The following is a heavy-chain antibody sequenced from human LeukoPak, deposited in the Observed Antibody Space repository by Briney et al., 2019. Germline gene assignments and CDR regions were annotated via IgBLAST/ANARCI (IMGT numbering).Heavy chain of an antibody. CDR1: GGSFSGYY. CDR2: INHSGST. D-gene: IGHD6-19*01. Sequence: SETLSLTCAVYGGSFSGYYGSWIRQPPGKGLEWIGEINHSGSTSYNPSLKSRVTISVDTSKNQFSLKLTSVTAADTAVYYCARAGSGYRDWGQGTLVTVSS. J-gene: IGHJ4*02. V-gene: IGHV4-34*01. CDR3: ARAGSGYRD.